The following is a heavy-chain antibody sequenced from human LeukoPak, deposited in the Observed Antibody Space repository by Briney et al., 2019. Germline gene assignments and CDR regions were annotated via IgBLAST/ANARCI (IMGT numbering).Heavy chain of an antibody. V-gene: IGHV3-23*01. Sequence: GGSLRLSCAASGFTFSSYAMSWVRQAPGKGLEWVSAISSSGGSTYYADSVKGRFTISRDNSKNTLYLQMNSLRAEDTAVYYCARGRYDYVWGSYRYTQDFDYWGQGTLVTVSS. J-gene: IGHJ4*02. CDR3: ARGRYDYVWGSYRYTQDFDY. CDR2: ISSSGGST. CDR1: GFTFSSYA. D-gene: IGHD3-16*02.